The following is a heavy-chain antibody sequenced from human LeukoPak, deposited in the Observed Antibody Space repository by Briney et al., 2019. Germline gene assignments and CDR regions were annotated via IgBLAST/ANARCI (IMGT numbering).Heavy chain of an antibody. V-gene: IGHV3-21*01. CDR1: GLTFSSYS. D-gene: IGHD1-7*01. CDR2: ISSSSSYI. Sequence: GGSLRLSCAASGLTFSSYSMNWVRQAPGKGLEWVSSISSSSSYIYYADSVKGRFTISRDNAKNSLYLQMNSLRAEDTAVYYCARAADINWNYIIDAFDIWGQGTMVTVSS. CDR3: ARAADINWNYIIDAFDI. J-gene: IGHJ3*02.